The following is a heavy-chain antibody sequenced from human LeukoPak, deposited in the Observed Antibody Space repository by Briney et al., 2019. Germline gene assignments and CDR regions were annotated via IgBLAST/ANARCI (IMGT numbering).Heavy chain of an antibody. D-gene: IGHD2-15*01. CDR1: GFTFTSSA. V-gene: IGHV1-58*01. Sequence: SVKVSCKASGFTFTSSAVQWVRQARGQRLEGIGWIVVGSGKTNYAQKFQERVTITRDMSTSTAYMELSSLRSEDTAVYYCAAGPGDCSGGSCYFYYYYGMDVWGQGTTVTVSS. J-gene: IGHJ6*02. CDR2: IVVGSGKT. CDR3: AAGPGDCSGGSCYFYYYYGMDV.